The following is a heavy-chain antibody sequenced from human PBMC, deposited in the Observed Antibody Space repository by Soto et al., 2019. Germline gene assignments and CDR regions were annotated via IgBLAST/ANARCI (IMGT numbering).Heavy chain of an antibody. CDR2: IKQDGSEK. J-gene: IGHJ6*02. Sequence: GGSLRLSCAASGFTFSSYWMSWVRQAPGKGLEWVANIKQDGSEKYYVDSVKGRFTISRDNAKNSLYLQMNSLRAEDTAVYYCARQDYGDYSHYYYGMDVWGQGTTVTVSS. D-gene: IGHD4-17*01. V-gene: IGHV3-7*01. CDR3: ARQDYGDYSHYYYGMDV. CDR1: GFTFSSYW.